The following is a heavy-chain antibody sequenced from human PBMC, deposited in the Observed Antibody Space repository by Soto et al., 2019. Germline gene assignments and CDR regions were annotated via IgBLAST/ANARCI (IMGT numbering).Heavy chain of an antibody. CDR2: INHSGST. CDR1: GGSFSGYY. D-gene: IGHD4-17*01. J-gene: IGHJ3*02. Sequence: QSQTLSLTCAVYGGSFSGYYWSWIRQPPGKGLEWIGEINHSGSTNYNPSLKSRVTISVDTSKNQFSLKLSSVTAADTAVYYCARGSPSTTVTTESGYNAFDIWGQGTMVTVSS. CDR3: ARGSPSTTVTTESGYNAFDI. V-gene: IGHV4-34*01.